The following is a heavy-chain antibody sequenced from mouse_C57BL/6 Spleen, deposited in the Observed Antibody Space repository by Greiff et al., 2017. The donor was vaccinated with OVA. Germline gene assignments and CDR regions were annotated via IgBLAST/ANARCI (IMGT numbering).Heavy chain of an antibody. Sequence: VQLQQPGAELVRPGSSVKLSCKASGYTFTSYWMHWVKQRPIQGLEWIGNIDPSDSETHYNQKFKDKATLTVDKSSSTAYMQLSSLTSEDSAVYYCARSRAARDWFAYWGQGTLVTVSA. CDR3: ARSRAARDWFAY. V-gene: IGHV1-52*01. J-gene: IGHJ3*01. CDR2: IDPSDSET. CDR1: GYTFTSYW. D-gene: IGHD6-1*01.